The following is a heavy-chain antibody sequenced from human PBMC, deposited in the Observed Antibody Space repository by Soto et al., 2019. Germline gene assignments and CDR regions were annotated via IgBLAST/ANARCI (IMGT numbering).Heavy chain of an antibody. D-gene: IGHD4-17*01. V-gene: IGHV2-5*02. J-gene: IGHJ4*02. Sequence: QITLKESGPTLVKPTQTLTLTCTFSGFSLSTMGVGVGWIRQPPGKALEWLALIYWDDDKRYSPSLKSRLTIHKDTSKNQVVLTMTNMDPVDTGTYYCTYGAYGAYPGDYWGQGTLVTVSS. CDR1: GFSLSTMGVG. CDR3: TYGAYGAYPGDY. CDR2: IYWDDDK.